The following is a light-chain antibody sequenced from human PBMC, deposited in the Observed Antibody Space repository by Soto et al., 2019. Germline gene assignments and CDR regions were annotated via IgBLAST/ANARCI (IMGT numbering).Light chain of an antibody. CDR3: PQYGSSPGIT. Sequence: EIVLTQSPGTLSLSPGERATLSCRASQSVSSSYLAWYQQKPVQAPRPLIYGASGRATGLPDRFSGSGSGTDFTLTISRLEPEDFQVYYGPQYGSSPGITFGQGTRLEIK. J-gene: IGKJ5*01. V-gene: IGKV3-20*01. CDR1: QSVSSSY. CDR2: GAS.